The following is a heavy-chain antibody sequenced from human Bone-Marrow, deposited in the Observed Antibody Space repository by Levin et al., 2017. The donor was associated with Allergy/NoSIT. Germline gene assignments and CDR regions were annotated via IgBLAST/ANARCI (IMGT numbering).Heavy chain of an antibody. CDR1: GFTFSSRA. CDR2: ITGDGEDT. CDR3: ARGGVGYSQGLRVHY. J-gene: IGHJ4*02. V-gene: IGHV3-23*01. Sequence: GESLKISCAASGFTFSSRAMTWVRQAAGKGLEWVSGITGDGEDTHYADSVKGRFTISRDNSKNTLFLQMNSLRADDTAVYFCARGGVGYSQGLRVHYWGQGALVTVSS. D-gene: IGHD5-12*01.